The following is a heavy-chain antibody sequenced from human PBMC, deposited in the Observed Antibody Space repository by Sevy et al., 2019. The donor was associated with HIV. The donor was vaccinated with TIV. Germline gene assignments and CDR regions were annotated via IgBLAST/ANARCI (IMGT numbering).Heavy chain of an antibody. D-gene: IGHD1-1*01. J-gene: IGHJ3*02. Sequence: GGSLRLSCAASGFTFSSYWMSWVRQAPGKGLEWVANIKQDGSEKYYVDSVKGRFTISRDNAKNSLYLQMNSLRAEDADVYYCASQLPLELDAFDIWGQGTMVTVSS. V-gene: IGHV3-7*01. CDR2: IKQDGSEK. CDR1: GFTFSSYW. CDR3: ASQLPLELDAFDI.